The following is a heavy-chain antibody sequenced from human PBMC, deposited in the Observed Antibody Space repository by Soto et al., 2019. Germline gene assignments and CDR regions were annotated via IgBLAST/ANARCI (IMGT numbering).Heavy chain of an antibody. Sequence: QVQLVQSGAEVKKPGASVKVSCKASGYTFTSYAMHWVRQAPGQRPEWMGWINAGNGNTKYSQKFQGRVTITRDTSASTAYMELSSLRSEDTAVYYCARVRVYGGTLGFDPWGQGTMVTVSS. CDR1: GYTFTSYA. CDR3: ARVRVYGGTLGFDP. J-gene: IGHJ5*02. CDR2: INAGNGNT. D-gene: IGHD4-17*01. V-gene: IGHV1-3*01.